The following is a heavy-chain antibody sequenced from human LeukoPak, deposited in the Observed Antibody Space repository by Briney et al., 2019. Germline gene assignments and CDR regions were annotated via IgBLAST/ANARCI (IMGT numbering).Heavy chain of an antibody. CDR3: ARTGRKSPSWYMDV. V-gene: IGHV3-23*01. Sequence: PGGSLRLSCAVSGFTFVTYAMSWVRQAPGKGLEWVSAISASGDSTYYADSVKGRFTISRDNSKNTLFLQMNSLRGDDTAVYFCARTGRKSPSWYMDVWDKGATVTVSS. D-gene: IGHD1-1*01. CDR1: GFTFVTYA. J-gene: IGHJ6*03. CDR2: ISASGDST.